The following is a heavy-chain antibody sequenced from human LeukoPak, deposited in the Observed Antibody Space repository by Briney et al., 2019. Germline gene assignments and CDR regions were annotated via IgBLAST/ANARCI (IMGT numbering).Heavy chain of an antibody. V-gene: IGHV3-9*01. CDR1: GFTFDDYG. CDR2: ISGSSDNI. CDR3: AKRKDGHSPFDY. D-gene: IGHD5-24*01. J-gene: IGHJ4*02. Sequence: GRSLRLSCAASGFTFDDYGMQWVRQAPGKGLEWVSGISGSSDNIIYADSVRGRFTISRDNAKNSLYLQMNSLRPEDTALYYCAKRKDGHSPFDYWGQGTLVTVSS.